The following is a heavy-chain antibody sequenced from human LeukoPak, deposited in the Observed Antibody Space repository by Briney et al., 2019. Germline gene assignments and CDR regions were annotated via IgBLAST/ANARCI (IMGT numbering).Heavy chain of an antibody. CDR2: IYHSGST. Sequence: KPSETLSLTGAVSGYSISSGYYWGWIRQPPGKGLEWIGSIYHSGSTYYNPSLKSRVTISVDTSKNQFSLKLSSVTAADTAVYYCARQVTIFGRQEAWFDPWGQGTLVTVSS. CDR3: ARQVTIFGRQEAWFDP. J-gene: IGHJ5*02. D-gene: IGHD3-3*01. CDR1: GYSISSGYY. V-gene: IGHV4-38-2*01.